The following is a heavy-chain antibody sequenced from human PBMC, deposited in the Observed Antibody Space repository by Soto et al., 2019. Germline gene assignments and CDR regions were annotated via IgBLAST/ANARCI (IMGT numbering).Heavy chain of an antibody. CDR1: GFTFSSYG. J-gene: IGHJ3*02. CDR2: IWYDGSNN. CDR3: ARAGYCISTSCYVGGWDPFDI. Sequence: QVQLVESGGGVVQPGRSLRLSCAASGFTFSSYGMHWVRQAPGKGLEWVAVIWYDGSNNYYADSVKGRFTISRDNSKNTLYLQMNSLRVEDTAVYYCARAGYCISTSCYVGGWDPFDIWCQGTMVTVSS. D-gene: IGHD2-2*03. V-gene: IGHV3-33*01.